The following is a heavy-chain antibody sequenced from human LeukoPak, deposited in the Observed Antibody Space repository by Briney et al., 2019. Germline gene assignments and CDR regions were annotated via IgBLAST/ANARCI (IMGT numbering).Heavy chain of an antibody. CDR2: FYNSGST. V-gene: IGHV4-4*07. Sequence: KPSETLSLTFTVSGGSISTYYWSWIRQPAGKALEWIGRFYNSGSTNYNPSLKSRVTMSVDTSKNQFSLKLSSVTAADTAVYYCARDGSGIFSSGWFDPWGQGTLVTVSS. J-gene: IGHJ5*02. D-gene: IGHD1-26*01. CDR3: ARDGSGIFSSGWFDP. CDR1: GGSISTYY.